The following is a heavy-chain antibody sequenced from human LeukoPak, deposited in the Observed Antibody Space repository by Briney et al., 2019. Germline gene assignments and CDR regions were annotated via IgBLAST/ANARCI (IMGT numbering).Heavy chain of an antibody. V-gene: IGHV3-7*01. CDR2: IKQDGSEK. D-gene: IGHD4-17*01. CDR1: GFTFSSYW. CDR3: AREGSYGDWGQGFDY. J-gene: IGHJ4*02. Sequence: GGSLRLSCAASGFTFSSYWMSWVRQAPGKGLEWVANIKQDGSEKYYVDAVKGRFTISRDNAKNSLYLQMNSLRAEDTAVYYCAREGSYGDWGQGFDYWGQGTLVTVSS.